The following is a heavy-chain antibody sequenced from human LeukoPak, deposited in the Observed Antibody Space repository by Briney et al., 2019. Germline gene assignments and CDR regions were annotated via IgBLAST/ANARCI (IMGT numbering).Heavy chain of an antibody. J-gene: IGHJ6*03. CDR1: GFTFSSYA. Sequence: GGSLRLSCAASGFTFSSYAMSWVRQAPGKGLEWASHISASAYSTYYADTVKGRFTISRDNSENTLYLQMNSLRAGDTAVYYCAKGGPVAATDRPGYYYMDVWGKGTTVTVSS. CDR3: AKGGPVAATDRPGYYYMDV. V-gene: IGHV3-23*01. D-gene: IGHD6-19*01. CDR2: ISASAYST.